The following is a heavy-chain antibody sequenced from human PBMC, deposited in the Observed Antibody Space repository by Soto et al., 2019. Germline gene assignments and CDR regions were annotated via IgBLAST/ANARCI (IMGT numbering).Heavy chain of an antibody. CDR2: MNPNSGNT. D-gene: IGHD2-15*01. Sequence: GPSVKVSCKASGYTFTSYDINWVRQATGQGLEWMGWMNPNSGNTGYAQKFQGRVTMTRNTSISTAYMELSSLRSEDTAVYYCARGWVVVAAMDAFDIWGQGTMVTVSS. J-gene: IGHJ3*02. CDR1: GYTFTSYD. CDR3: ARGWVVVAAMDAFDI. V-gene: IGHV1-8*01.